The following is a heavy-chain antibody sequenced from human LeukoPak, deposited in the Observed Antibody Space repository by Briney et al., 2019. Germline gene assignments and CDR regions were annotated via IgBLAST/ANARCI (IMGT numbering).Heavy chain of an antibody. D-gene: IGHD3-10*01. Sequence: GGSLRLSCAASGFTVSSNYMSWVRQAPGKGLEWVSVIYSGGSTYYADSVKGRFTISRDNSKNTLYLQMNSLRAEDTAVYYCARDLSYGSGSYYKNWGQGTLVTVSS. J-gene: IGHJ4*02. CDR1: GFTVSSNY. CDR3: ARDLSYGSGSYYKN. V-gene: IGHV3-66*01. CDR2: IYSGGST.